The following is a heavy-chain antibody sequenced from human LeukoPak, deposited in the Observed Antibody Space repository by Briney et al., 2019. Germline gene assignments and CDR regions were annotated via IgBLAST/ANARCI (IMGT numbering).Heavy chain of an antibody. J-gene: IGHJ6*02. CDR1: GFTFSKSW. Sequence: PGGSLRLSCAASGFTFSKSWMSWVRQAPGKGLEWVANMNEDGSERDYVDSMKGRFTISRDNARKSLYLQMSSLRAEDTAVCYCATYTHWVAGDVWGQGTTDTVSS. CDR3: ATYTHWVAGDV. CDR2: MNEDGSER. V-gene: IGHV3-7*01. D-gene: IGHD3-16*01.